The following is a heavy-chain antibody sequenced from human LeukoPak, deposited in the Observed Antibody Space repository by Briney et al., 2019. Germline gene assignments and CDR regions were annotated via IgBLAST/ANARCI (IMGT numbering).Heavy chain of an antibody. CDR1: VYTVTGYF. J-gene: IGHJ5*02. CDR2: INPNSGGA. Sequence: ASVKVSCKASVYTVTGYFMHWVRQPPGHGGEWMGWINPNSGGANYAQKFQGRVTMTRDTSISTAYVELRRLRSDDTGVYYCARANMVRGVGLFLDRNWFDPWGQGTLVAVSS. V-gene: IGHV1-2*02. CDR3: ARANMVRGVGLFLDRNWFDP. D-gene: IGHD3-10*01.